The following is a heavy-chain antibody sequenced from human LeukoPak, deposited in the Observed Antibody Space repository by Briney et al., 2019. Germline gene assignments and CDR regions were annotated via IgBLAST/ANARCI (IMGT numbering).Heavy chain of an antibody. V-gene: IGHV3-66*01. Sequence: PGGSLRLSCAASGFTVSSNYMSWVRQAPGKGLEWVSVIYSGGSTYYADSVKGRFTISRDNSKNTLYLQINSQRAEDTAVYYCASSSSPRWFDPWGQGTLVTVSS. D-gene: IGHD6-13*01. CDR3: ASSSSPRWFDP. CDR2: IYSGGST. CDR1: GFTVSSNY. J-gene: IGHJ5*02.